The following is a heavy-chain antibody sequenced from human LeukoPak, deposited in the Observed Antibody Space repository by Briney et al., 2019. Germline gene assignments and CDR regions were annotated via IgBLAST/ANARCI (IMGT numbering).Heavy chain of an antibody. CDR2: IKTNSSGT. Sequence: ASVKVSCKASGYTFTGYYMHWVRQAPGQGLEWMGWIKTNSSGTNYAQKFQGRVTMTRDTSISTAYMELSRLRSDDTAVYYCASTYGSGDFDYWGQGTLVTVSS. CDR1: GYTFTGYY. J-gene: IGHJ4*02. V-gene: IGHV1-2*02. CDR3: ASTYGSGDFDY. D-gene: IGHD3-10*01.